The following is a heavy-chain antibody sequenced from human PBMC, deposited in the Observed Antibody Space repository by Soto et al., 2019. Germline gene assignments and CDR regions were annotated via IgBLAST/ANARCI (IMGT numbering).Heavy chain of an antibody. D-gene: IGHD3-10*01. CDR3: ARADYATGSYYPDY. Sequence: QVQLQESGPGLVKPSQTLSLTCTVSGGSVRRGHYYWSWIRQFPGKGLEWIGYISNSGRTHYNPSLMSRSTILVDTSKNLFFLQLRSVTAADTALYYCARADYATGSYYPDYWGQGTLVTVSS. CDR2: ISNSGRT. J-gene: IGHJ4*02. CDR1: GGSVRRGHYY. V-gene: IGHV4-31*03.